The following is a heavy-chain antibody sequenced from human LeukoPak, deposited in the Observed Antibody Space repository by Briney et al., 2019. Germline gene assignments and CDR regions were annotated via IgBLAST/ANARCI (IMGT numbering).Heavy chain of an antibody. CDR1: GFTFGSYS. J-gene: IGHJ4*02. CDR3: ARGGTAVARGEY. Sequence: GGSLRLSCAASGFTFGSYSMNWVRQAPGKGLEWVSYISNSGGTTYYADSVKGRFTISRDNAKNSLYLQMNSLRVEDTAVYYCARGGTAVARGEYWGQGTLVTVSS. V-gene: IGHV3-48*01. CDR2: ISNSGGTT. D-gene: IGHD6-19*01.